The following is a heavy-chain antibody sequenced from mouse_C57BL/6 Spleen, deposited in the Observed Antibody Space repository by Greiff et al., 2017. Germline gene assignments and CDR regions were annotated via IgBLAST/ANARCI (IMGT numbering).Heavy chain of an antibody. CDR3: ARSQSYYFDY. CDR2: IDPSDSET. Sequence: GKLPPSGAERGRWVCSGERVCRVSGYTFTSYWLHWVKQRPIQGLEWIGNIDPSDSETHYNQKFKDKATLTVDKCSSTAYMQLSSLTSEDSAVYYCARSQSYYFDYWGQGTTLTVSS. D-gene: IGHD6-2*01. J-gene: IGHJ2*01. V-gene: IGHV1-52*01. CDR1: GYTFTSYW.